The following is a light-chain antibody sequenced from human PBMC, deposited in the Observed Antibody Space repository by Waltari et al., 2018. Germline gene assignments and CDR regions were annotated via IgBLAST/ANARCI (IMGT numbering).Light chain of an antibody. V-gene: IGLV2-14*01. J-gene: IGLJ3*02. CDR1: SSDVGGYKF. Sequence: QSALTQPASVSGSPGQSITISCTGTSSDVGGYKFVSGYQQHPGKAPKLMIYEVSNRPSGVSNRLSGSKAGNTASLTISGLQAEDEADYYCISYTSSTTWVFGGGTSLTVL. CDR3: ISYTSSTTWV. CDR2: EVS.